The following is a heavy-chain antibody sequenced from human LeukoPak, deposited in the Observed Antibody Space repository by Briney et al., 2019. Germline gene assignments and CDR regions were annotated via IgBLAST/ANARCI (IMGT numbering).Heavy chain of an antibody. Sequence: GGSLRLSCAASGFTLSSYAMTWVRQAPGRGLEWVSSVDGGGSGTYYADSVKGRFTISRDNSKDTLYLQMNGLRAEDTAVYFCAKQSAGSAAWYSLHYDFWGQGALVTVSS. CDR1: GFTLSSYA. CDR2: VDGGGSGT. D-gene: IGHD6-13*01. V-gene: IGHV3-23*01. CDR3: AKQSAGSAAWYSLHYDF. J-gene: IGHJ4*02.